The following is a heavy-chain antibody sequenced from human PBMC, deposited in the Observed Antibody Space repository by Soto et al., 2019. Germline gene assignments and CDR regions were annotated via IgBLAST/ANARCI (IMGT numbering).Heavy chain of an antibody. D-gene: IGHD4-17*01. CDR3: VRRSTVSYYAVDV. V-gene: IGHV3-30*19. Sequence: PGGSLRLSCAVSGFSFGSYWMSWVRQAPGKGLEWVTFTSYDGSINYYADSVKGRFTMSRDNSKNLLYLQMNGLRTEDTAVYYCVRRSTVSYYAVDVWGQGTTVTVSS. J-gene: IGHJ6*02. CDR1: GFSFGSYW. CDR2: TSYDGSIN.